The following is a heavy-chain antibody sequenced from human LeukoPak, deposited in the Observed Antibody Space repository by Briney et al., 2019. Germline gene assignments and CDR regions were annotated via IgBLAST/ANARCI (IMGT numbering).Heavy chain of an antibody. D-gene: IGHD5-24*01. J-gene: IGHJ4*02. CDR3: VRSMATITFSFDY. CDR2: IWYGGSDK. V-gene: IGHV3-33*03. CDR1: GFTFSSYA. Sequence: QPGGSLRLSCAASGFTFSSYAMSWARQAPGKGLEWVSLIWYGGSDKYYADSVKGRFTISRDNAKNSLYLQMNSLRAEDTAVYYCVRSMATITFSFDYWGQGTLVTVSS.